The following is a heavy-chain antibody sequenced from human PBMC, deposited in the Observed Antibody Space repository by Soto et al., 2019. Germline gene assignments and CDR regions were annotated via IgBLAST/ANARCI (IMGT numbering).Heavy chain of an antibody. V-gene: IGHV1-69*13. CDR2: IIPIFGTA. D-gene: IGHD6-6*01. CDR3: ARGTYSSSSPRIDY. CDR1: GGTFSSYA. Sequence: SVKVSCKASGGTFSSYAISWVRQAPGQGLEWMGGIIPIFGTANYAQKFQGRVTITADESTSTAYMELSSLRSEDTAVYYCARGTYSSSSPRIDYWGQGTLVTVSS. J-gene: IGHJ4*02.